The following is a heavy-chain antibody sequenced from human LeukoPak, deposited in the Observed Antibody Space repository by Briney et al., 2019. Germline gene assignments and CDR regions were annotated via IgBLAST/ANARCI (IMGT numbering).Heavy chain of an antibody. Sequence: SSETLSLTCTVSGGSISSSSYYWGWIRQPPGKGLEWIGSIYYSGTTYYNPSLKSRVTISVDTSKNQFSLKLSSVTAADTAVYYCARRTLATRFDAWGQGTLVTVSS. CDR3: ARRTLATRFDA. D-gene: IGHD5-24*01. CDR1: GGSISSSSYY. J-gene: IGHJ5*02. V-gene: IGHV4-39*01. CDR2: IYYSGTT.